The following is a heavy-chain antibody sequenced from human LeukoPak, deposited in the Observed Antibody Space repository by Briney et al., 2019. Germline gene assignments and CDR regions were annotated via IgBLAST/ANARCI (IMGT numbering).Heavy chain of an antibody. J-gene: IGHJ3*02. Sequence: SVKVSCKASGGTFSSYAISWVRQAPGQGLEWMGRIIPILGIANYAQKFQGRVTITADKSTSTAYMELSSLRSEDTAVYYCARDLPYSSSWYDASDIWGQGTMVTVSS. D-gene: IGHD6-13*01. CDR2: IIPILGIA. CDR3: ARDLPYSSSWYDASDI. V-gene: IGHV1-69*04. CDR1: GGTFSSYA.